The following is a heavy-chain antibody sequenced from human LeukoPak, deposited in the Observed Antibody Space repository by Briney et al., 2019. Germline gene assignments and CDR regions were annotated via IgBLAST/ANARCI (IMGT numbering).Heavy chain of an antibody. CDR2: ISGSGGNT. D-gene: IGHD3-3*01. CDR3: AQGLRFLEWS. CDR1: GFTFSSYA. V-gene: IGHV3-23*01. Sequence: GGSLRLSCAAAGFTFSSYAMSWVRLAPGKWLEWVSAISGSGGNTYYADSVKGRFTISRDNSKNTLYLQMNSLRGEDTAVYYCAQGLRFLEWSWGQETLVTVSS. J-gene: IGHJ5*02.